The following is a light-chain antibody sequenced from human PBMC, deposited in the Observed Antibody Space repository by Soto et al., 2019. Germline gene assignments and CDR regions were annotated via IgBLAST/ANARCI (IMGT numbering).Light chain of an antibody. CDR3: QQRSNCSIT. CDR2: ASS. CDR1: QSVDND. V-gene: IGKV3-11*01. J-gene: IGKJ5*01. Sequence: EIVMTQSPATLSVSPGDRATLSCRASQSVDNDLAWYQQKPGQPPRLLIYASSNRATGIPVRFSGSGSGTDFTLTISSLEPEDFAVYYCQQRSNCSITFGQGTRLEIK.